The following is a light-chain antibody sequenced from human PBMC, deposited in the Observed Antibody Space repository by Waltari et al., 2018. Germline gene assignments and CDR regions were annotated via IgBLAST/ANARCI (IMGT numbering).Light chain of an antibody. V-gene: IGKV3-20*01. CDR1: QSVSNNF. CDR3: QQYDSIVLT. J-gene: IGKJ4*01. Sequence: CRASQSVSNNFLNWYQQKPGQAPRLLFYGASSRATGIPDRFSGSGSGTDFTLTISRLEPEDFAVYYCQQYDSIVLTFGGGTKVEI. CDR2: GAS.